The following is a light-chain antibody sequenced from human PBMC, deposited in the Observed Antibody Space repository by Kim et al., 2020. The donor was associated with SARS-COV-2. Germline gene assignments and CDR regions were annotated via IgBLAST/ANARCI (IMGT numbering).Light chain of an antibody. CDR3: MQRIEFPQSYT. Sequence: ISYSSSHSILDSNDGNTYLDWYLQNPLQSPRLLIYTLSYRASGVPERFSSSGSGTDFTLRISRVEAEDVGVHYCMQRIEFPQSYTVGQGTKLEI. CDR1: HSILDSNDGNTY. CDR2: TLS. J-gene: IGKJ2*01. V-gene: IGKV2-40*01.